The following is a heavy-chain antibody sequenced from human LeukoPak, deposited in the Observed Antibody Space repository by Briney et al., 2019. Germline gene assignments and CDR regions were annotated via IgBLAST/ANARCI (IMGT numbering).Heavy chain of an antibody. V-gene: IGHV3-21*01. CDR2: ISSSSSYI. J-gene: IGHJ4*02. D-gene: IGHD3-3*01. CDR1: GFTFSSYS. CDR3: ANYDFWSGYPDY. Sequence: PGGSLRLSCAAYGFTFSSYSMNWVRQAPGKGLEWVSSISSSSSYIYYADSVKGRFTISRDNAKNSLYLQMNSLRAEDTAVYYCANYDFWSGYPDYWGQGTLVTVSS.